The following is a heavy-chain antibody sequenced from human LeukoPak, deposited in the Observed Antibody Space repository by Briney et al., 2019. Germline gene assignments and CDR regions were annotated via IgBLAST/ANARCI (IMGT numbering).Heavy chain of an antibody. J-gene: IGHJ4*02. D-gene: IGHD2-21*02. Sequence: PGGYLRLSCAGSGFTLSGFNINWVRQAPGKGLEWISYITNGGNSVYYADSVRGRFSISRDNARNSVYLEMAGLTAEDTAVYYCARGDGDLWGQGTLVTVSS. CDR1: GFTLSGFN. CDR2: ITNGGNSV. CDR3: ARGDGDL. V-gene: IGHV3-48*01.